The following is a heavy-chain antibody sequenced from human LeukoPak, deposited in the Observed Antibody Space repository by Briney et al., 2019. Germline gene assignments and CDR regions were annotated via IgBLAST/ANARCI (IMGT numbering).Heavy chain of an antibody. V-gene: IGHV4-4*02. J-gene: IGHJ6*02. CDR2: IYHRGIT. Sequence: AETLSLTCAVSGGSISSSNWLSWVRHPPVKGLDLIGEIYHRGITNYNPSPKSRITISVDTSKNQFSLQLSSVTAADTAVYYCAREHSSSWYSFTHMDVWGQGTTVTVSS. CDR3: AREHSSSWYSFTHMDV. CDR1: GGSISSSNW. D-gene: IGHD6-13*01.